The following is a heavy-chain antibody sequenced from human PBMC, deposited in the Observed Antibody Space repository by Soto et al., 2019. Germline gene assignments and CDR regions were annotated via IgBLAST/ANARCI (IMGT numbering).Heavy chain of an antibody. J-gene: IGHJ6*02. D-gene: IGHD3-10*01. CDR1: GYTFNSYG. CDR3: ARDLEYGSEIARYSMDV. V-gene: IGHV1-18*01. CDR2: ISAYNGNT. Sequence: GASVKVSCKASGYTFNSYGISWVRQAPGQGLEWMGWISAYNGNTNYAQKLHGRVTMTTDTSTSTAYMELRSLRSDDTAVYYCARDLEYGSEIARYSMDVWGQGTTVTV.